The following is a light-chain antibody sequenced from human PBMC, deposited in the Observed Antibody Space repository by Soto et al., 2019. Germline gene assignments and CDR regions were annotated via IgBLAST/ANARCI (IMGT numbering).Light chain of an antibody. CDR1: QSISSW. Sequence: DSQMTQYPSTLSASVGDRVTITCRASQSISSWLAWYQQKPGKAPKLLISKASTLQSRVPPRFSGSGYGTEFTLTISSLQPDDFATYYCQQYERYPMTFGGGTKVEIK. CDR2: KAS. J-gene: IGKJ4*01. CDR3: QQYERYPMT. V-gene: IGKV1-5*03.